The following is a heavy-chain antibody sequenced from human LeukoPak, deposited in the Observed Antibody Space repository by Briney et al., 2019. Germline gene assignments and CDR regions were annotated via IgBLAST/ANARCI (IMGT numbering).Heavy chain of an antibody. Sequence: GESLKISCNGSGYSFTSYWIGWVRQMPGEGLEWMGIIYPGDSDTRYSPSFQGQVTMSADKSSSTAYLQWSSLKASDTAMYYCARGQGYSSSWYGLGYWGQGTLVTVSS. CDR1: GYSFTSYW. CDR3: ARGQGYSSSWYGLGY. V-gene: IGHV5-51*01. J-gene: IGHJ4*02. D-gene: IGHD6-13*01. CDR2: IYPGDSDT.